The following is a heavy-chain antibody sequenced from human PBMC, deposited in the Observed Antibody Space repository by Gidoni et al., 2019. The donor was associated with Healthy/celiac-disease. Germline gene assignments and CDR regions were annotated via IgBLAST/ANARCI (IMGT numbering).Heavy chain of an antibody. D-gene: IGHD6-19*01. CDR1: CFPFSSYS. V-gene: IGHV3-21*01. CDR3: ARDLGAGPPCDY. Sequence: EVQLVESGGGLVKHGGSLRLSCSASCFPFSSYSMNWVRQAPGKGLEWVSSISSSSSYIYYADSVKGRFTISRDNAKNSLYLQMNSLRAEDTAVYYCARDLGAGPPCDYWGQGTLVTVSS. J-gene: IGHJ4*02. CDR2: ISSSSSYI.